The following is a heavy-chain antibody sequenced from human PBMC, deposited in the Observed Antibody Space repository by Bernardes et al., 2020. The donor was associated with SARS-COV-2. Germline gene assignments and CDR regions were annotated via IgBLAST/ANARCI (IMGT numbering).Heavy chain of an antibody. V-gene: IGHV4-61*02. CDR2: IYTSGST. CDR1: GGSISSGSYY. Sequence: SETLSLTCTVSGGSISSGSYYWSWIRQPAGKGLEWIGRIYTSGSTNYNPSLKSRVTISVDTSKNQFSLKLSSVTAADTAVYYCAREVYYYDSSGYFSSDAFDIWGQGTMVTVSS. D-gene: IGHD3-22*01. J-gene: IGHJ3*02. CDR3: AREVYYYDSSGYFSSDAFDI.